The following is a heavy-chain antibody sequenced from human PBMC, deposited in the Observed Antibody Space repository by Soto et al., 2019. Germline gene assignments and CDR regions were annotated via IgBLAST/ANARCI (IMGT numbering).Heavy chain of an antibody. J-gene: IGHJ4*02. V-gene: IGHV3-48*02. CDR3: ARGHYYYDSSRNPNQY. CDR1: GFTFSSYS. Sequence: GGSLRLSCAASGFTFSSYSMNWVRQAPGKGLEWVSYISSSSSTIYYADSVKGRFTISRDSAKNSLYLQMNSLRDEDTAVYYCARGHYYYDSSRNPNQYWGQGTLVTVSS. D-gene: IGHD3-22*01. CDR2: ISSSSSTI.